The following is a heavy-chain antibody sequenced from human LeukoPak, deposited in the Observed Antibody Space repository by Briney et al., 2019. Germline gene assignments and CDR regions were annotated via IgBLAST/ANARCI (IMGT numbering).Heavy chain of an antibody. V-gene: IGHV3-64*01. D-gene: IGHD3-3*01. CDR1: GFTFSSYA. CDR3: ARDLTIFGGFDP. Sequence: QPGGSLRLSCAASGFTFSSYAMHWVRQAPGKGLEYVSAISSNGGSTYYANSVKGRFTISRDNSKNTLYLQMGSLRAEDMAVYYCARDLTIFGGFDPWGQGTLVTVSS. J-gene: IGHJ5*02. CDR2: ISSNGGST.